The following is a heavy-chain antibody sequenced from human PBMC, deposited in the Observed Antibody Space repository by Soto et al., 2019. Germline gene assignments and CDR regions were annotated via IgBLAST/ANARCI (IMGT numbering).Heavy chain of an antibody. J-gene: IGHJ6*02. D-gene: IGHD2-21*02. CDR3: IQSRCGGDCLQSDASHYYYGLDV. V-gene: IGHV2-5*02. CDR1: GFSLSTSGVG. CDR2: IYWDDDK. Sequence: QITLKESGPTLVKPTQTLTLTCTFSGFSLSTSGVGVGWIRQPPGKALEWLALIYWDDDKRYSPSLRSRLTISKDNSKNQVVLTMTNMDPADTATYYCIQSRCGGDCLQSDASHYYYGLDVWGQGTTVAVSS.